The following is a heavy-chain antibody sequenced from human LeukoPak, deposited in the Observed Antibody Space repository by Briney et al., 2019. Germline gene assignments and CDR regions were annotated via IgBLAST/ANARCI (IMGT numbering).Heavy chain of an antibody. J-gene: IGHJ4*02. D-gene: IGHD3-22*01. CDR2: IYPGDSDT. Sequence: GESRQSSSHGSRYSFTSYWIGCVRPMPGKGLEWMGIIYPGDSDTRYSTFFQGQVTISADKSIITAYLQWSRLKASDTAMYYCASDSSGYYHFDYWGQGTLVTVSS. V-gene: IGHV5-51*01. CDR3: ASDSSGYYHFDY. CDR1: RYSFTSYW.